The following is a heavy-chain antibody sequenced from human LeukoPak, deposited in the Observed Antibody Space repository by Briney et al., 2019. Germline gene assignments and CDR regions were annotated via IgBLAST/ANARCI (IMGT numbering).Heavy chain of an antibody. V-gene: IGHV4-4*07. CDR3: ARDVWFGESYDAFDI. D-gene: IGHD3-10*01. Sequence: PSETLSLTCAVYGGSFSSYYWSWIRQPAGKGLEWIGRIYTSGSTNYNPSLKSRVTMSVDTSKNQFSLKLSSVTAADTAVYYCARDVWFGESYDAFDIWGQGTMVTVSS. CDR2: IYTSGST. J-gene: IGHJ3*02. CDR1: GGSFSSYY.